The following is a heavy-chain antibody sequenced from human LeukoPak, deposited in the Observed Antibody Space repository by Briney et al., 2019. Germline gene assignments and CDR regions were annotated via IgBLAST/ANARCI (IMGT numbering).Heavy chain of an antibody. CDR1: GYTFTSYS. CDR3: ARGMSGYTEDPFDV. D-gene: IGHD2-2*02. J-gene: IGHJ3*01. V-gene: IGHV1-18*04. CDR2: ISAYNGNT. Sequence: ASVKVSCTASGYTFTSYSINWVRQAPGQGLEWMAWISAYNGNTNYAQKFQDRVTLTRDTSTSTAYMELRSLRSDDTAVYFCARGMSGYTEDPFDVWGQGTVVTVSS.